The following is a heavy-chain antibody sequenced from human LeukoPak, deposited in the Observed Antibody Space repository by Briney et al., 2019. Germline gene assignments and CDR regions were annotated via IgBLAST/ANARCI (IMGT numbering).Heavy chain of an antibody. CDR2: IYYSGST. CDR1: GGSISSSSYY. V-gene: IGHV4-39*01. CDR3: ASRSADYYYYYYMDV. J-gene: IGHJ6*03. Sequence: KSSETLSLTCTVSGGSISSSSYYWGWIRQPPGKGLEWIGSIYYSGSTYYNPSLKSRVTISVDTSKNQFSLKLSSVTAADTAVYYCASRSADYYYYYYMDVWGKGTTVTVSS. D-gene: IGHD2-2*01.